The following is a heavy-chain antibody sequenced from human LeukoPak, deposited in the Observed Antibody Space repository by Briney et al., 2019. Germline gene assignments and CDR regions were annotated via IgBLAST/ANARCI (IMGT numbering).Heavy chain of an antibody. V-gene: IGHV4-4*02. CDR2: ISYSGGV. CDR1: GGSISTTHW. Sequence: SETLSLTCAVSGGSISTTHWWSWVRQPPGKGLEWIGYISYSGGVSYNPSLKPPVTISLDTSKNQVSLKLSSVTAADTAIYYCVRVHYSSGSLSSWFDPWGRGILVTVSS. D-gene: IGHD3-10*01. J-gene: IGHJ5*02. CDR3: VRVHYSSGSLSSWFDP.